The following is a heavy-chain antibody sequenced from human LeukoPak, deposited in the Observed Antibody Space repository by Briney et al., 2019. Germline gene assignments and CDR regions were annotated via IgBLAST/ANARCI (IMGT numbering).Heavy chain of an antibody. CDR3: ARGHQGYYHYMDV. D-gene: IGHD2-2*01. CDR1: GYTFSSYY. CDR2: VNPNSGGT. Sequence: SVKVSCKPSGYTFSSYYLHWVRQAPGQELGWMGWVNPNSGGTNYAQNYQGRVTMTRDTSISTAYMELSRLRPDDTAVYFCARGHQGYYHYMDVWGKGTTVTVSS. V-gene: IGHV1-2*02. J-gene: IGHJ6*03.